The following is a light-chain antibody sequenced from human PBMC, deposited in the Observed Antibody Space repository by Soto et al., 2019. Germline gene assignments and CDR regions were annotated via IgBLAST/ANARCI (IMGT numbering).Light chain of an antibody. J-gene: IGLJ2*01. CDR3: SIYAGGKSGI. CDR1: SRDVGAYTY. CDR2: EIN. V-gene: IGLV2-8*01. Sequence: QSALTQPPSASGAPGQSVALSCTGTSRDVGAYTYVSWYQQHPGKAPKLVIYEINKRPSGVPGPFSGSKSGNTASLTVSGLQVEDEADYYCSIYAGGKSGIFGGGTKLTVL.